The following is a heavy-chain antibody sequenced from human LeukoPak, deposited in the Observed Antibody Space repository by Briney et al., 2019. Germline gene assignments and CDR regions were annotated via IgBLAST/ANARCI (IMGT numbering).Heavy chain of an antibody. Sequence: GGSLRLSCAASRFTFSSSTMDWVRQAPGKGLEWVSVISSTSSYIYYADSVKGRFTISRDNPKNSLYLQMNSLRAEDTAVYYCARAPTVLVGYCSSSSCQADYWGQGTLVTVSS. J-gene: IGHJ4*02. V-gene: IGHV3-21*01. CDR2: ISSTSSYI. D-gene: IGHD2-2*01. CDR3: ARAPTVLVGYCSSSSCQADY. CDR1: RFTFSSST.